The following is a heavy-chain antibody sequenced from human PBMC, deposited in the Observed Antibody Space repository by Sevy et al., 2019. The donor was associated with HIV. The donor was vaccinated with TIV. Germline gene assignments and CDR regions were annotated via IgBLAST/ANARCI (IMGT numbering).Heavy chain of an antibody. V-gene: IGHV1-24*01. J-gene: IGHJ4*02. CDR3: TTMEYYHNIIGSSSGDY. Sequence: NPGRAVKVSCKVSGYTLTKLDMHWVRQAPGKGLEWMGGFDPEDGDTFYAQKFQGRVTMTEDTSTDTAYMELSSLRSEDTAVYYCTTMEYYHNIIGSSSGDYWGQGTLVTVSS. CDR1: GYTLTKLD. CDR2: FDPEDGDT. D-gene: IGHD3-22*01.